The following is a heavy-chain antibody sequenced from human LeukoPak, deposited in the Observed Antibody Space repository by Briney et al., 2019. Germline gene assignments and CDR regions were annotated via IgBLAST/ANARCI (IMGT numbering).Heavy chain of an antibody. CDR3: AKGERSYDFWSGYMDY. D-gene: IGHD3-3*01. CDR1: GFTFSSYA. V-gene: IGHV3-23*01. CDR2: IRGSGGST. J-gene: IGHJ4*02. Sequence: GGSLRLSCAASGFTFSSYAMSWVRQVPGKGLEWVSAIRGSGGSTYCADAVKGRFTISRDNSKNTRYLQMNSLRGEDTAVYYCAKGERSYDFWSGYMDYWGQGTLVTVSS.